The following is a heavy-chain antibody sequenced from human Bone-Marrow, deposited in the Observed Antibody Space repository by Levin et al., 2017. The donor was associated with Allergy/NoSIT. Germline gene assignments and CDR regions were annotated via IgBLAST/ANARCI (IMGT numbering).Heavy chain of an antibody. CDR2: IIPIFGTA. J-gene: IGHJ5*02. CDR1: GGTFSSYA. Sequence: ASVKVSCKASGGTFSSYAISWVRQAPGQGLEWMGGIIPIFGTANYAQKFQGRVTITADESTSTAYMELSSLRSEDTAVYYCARELRKAGRVAGRNWFDPWGQGTLVTVSS. V-gene: IGHV1-69*13. CDR3: ARELRKAGRVAGRNWFDP. D-gene: IGHD6-19*01.